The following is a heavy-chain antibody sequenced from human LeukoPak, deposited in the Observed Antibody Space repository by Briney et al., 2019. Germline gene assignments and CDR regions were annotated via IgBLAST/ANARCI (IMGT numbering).Heavy chain of an antibody. CDR2: FDPEDGET. J-gene: IGHJ4*02. CDR1: GYTLTELS. CDR3: ATDLDSSSWYPFDY. D-gene: IGHD6-13*01. V-gene: IGHV1-24*01. Sequence: ASVKVSCKVSGYTLTELSMHWVRQAPGKGLEWMGGFDPEDGETIYAQKFQGRVTMTEDTSTDTAYMELSSLRSEDTAVYYCATDLDSSSWYPFDYWGQGTLVTVSS.